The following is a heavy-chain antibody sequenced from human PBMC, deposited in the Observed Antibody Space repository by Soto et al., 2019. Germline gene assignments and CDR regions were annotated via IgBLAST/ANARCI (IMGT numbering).Heavy chain of an antibody. D-gene: IGHD2-21*01. CDR1: GGAISTNIW. V-gene: IGHV4-4*02. J-gene: IGHJ4*02. Sequence: SETLSLTCAVSGGAISTNIWWSCVRQSPGKGLEWIGEIYHSGGTNYNPSLKSRVTMSVDRSKNQFSLKLSSVTAAATAVYYCASRTAVWTSDYWGQGTLVTVSS. CDR3: ASRTAVWTSDY. CDR2: IYHSGGT.